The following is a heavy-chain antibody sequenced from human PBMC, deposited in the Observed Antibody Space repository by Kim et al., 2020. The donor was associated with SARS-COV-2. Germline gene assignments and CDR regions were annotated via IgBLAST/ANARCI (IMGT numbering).Heavy chain of an antibody. V-gene: IGHV3-33*01. D-gene: IGHD3-22*01. CDR1: GFTFSSYG. CDR2: IWYDGSNK. J-gene: IGHJ4*02. CDR3: ARDHPVGYDSSGDFDY. Sequence: GGSLRLSCAASGFTFSSYGMHWVRQAPGKGLEWVAVIWYDGSNKYYADSVKGRFTISRDNSKSTLYLQMNSLRAEDTAVYYCARDHPVGYDSSGDFDYWGQGTLVTVSS.